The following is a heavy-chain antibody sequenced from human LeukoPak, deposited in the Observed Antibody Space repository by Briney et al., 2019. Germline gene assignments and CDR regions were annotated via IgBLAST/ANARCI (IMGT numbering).Heavy chain of an antibody. CDR3: AGEGYGDHDGDY. Sequence: GGSLRLSCAASGFTFSSYGMSWVRQAPGKGLEWVSSISGSGDSTYYADSVKGRFTISRDNAKNSLYLQMNSLRAEDTAVYYCAGEGYGDHDGDYWGQGTLVTVSS. J-gene: IGHJ4*02. V-gene: IGHV3-23*01. CDR1: GFTFSSYG. D-gene: IGHD4-17*01. CDR2: ISGSGDST.